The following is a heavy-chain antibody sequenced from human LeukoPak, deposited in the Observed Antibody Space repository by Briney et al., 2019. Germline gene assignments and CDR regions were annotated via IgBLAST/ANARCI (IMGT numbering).Heavy chain of an antibody. CDR2: VYYSRST. CDR3: ARSTTVTTDYYYYNGMDV. CDR1: GGSISSSSYY. D-gene: IGHD4-17*01. V-gene: IGHV4-39*01. Sequence: PSETLSLTCTVSGGSISSSSYYWGWIRQPPGKGLEWIGSVYYSRSTYYNPSLKSGVTISVDTSKNQFSLKLSSVTAADTAVYYCARSTTVTTDYYYYNGMDVWGQGTTVTVSS. J-gene: IGHJ6*02.